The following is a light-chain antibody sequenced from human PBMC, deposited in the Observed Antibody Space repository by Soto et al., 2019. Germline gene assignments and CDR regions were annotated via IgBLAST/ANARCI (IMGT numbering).Light chain of an antibody. CDR1: QTVSSS. CDR2: EAS. V-gene: IGKV3-11*01. CDR3: QQHINWPLT. Sequence: EIVCTQSPATLSLSPGERATLSFRASQTVSSSLAWYQQKPGQAPRLLIYEASNRATGIPARFSGSGSGADFTLTISSLEPEDFALYYCQQHINWPLTFGGGTKVDI. J-gene: IGKJ4*01.